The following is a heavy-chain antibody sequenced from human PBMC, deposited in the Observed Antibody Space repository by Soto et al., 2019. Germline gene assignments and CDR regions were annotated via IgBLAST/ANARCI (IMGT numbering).Heavy chain of an antibody. D-gene: IGHD3-10*01. J-gene: IGHJ4*02. CDR1: GSTFTVYY. CDR2: INPNSGGT. V-gene: IGHV1-2*02. CDR3: ARSIWFGESFDY. Sequence: ASVMGSCKASGSTFTVYYMHWLRQAPGQGLEWMGWINPNSGGTNYAQKFQGRVTMTRDTSISTAYMELSRLRSDDTAVYYCARSIWFGESFDYWGQGTLVTVSS.